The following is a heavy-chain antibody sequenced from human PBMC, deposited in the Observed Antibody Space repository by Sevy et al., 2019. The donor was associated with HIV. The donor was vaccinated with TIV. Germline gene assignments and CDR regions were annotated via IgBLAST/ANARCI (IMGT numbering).Heavy chain of an antibody. Sequence: GGSLRLSCAASGFTFSSYGMHWVRQAPGKGLEWVTVISYDGSKKYYADSVKGRFTISKDNSNNTIYLQMNSLRPEDTAVYYCAKDGRRGNLNPGLHWGQGTLVTVSS. D-gene: IGHD1-26*01. CDR3: AKDGRRGNLNPGLH. J-gene: IGHJ4*02. CDR2: ISYDGSKK. V-gene: IGHV3-30*18. CDR1: GFTFSSYG.